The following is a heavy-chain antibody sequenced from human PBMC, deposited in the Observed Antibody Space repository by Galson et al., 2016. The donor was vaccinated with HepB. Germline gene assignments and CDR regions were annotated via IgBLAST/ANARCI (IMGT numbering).Heavy chain of an antibody. CDR2: FYYSGNT. D-gene: IGHD6-6*01. Sequence: SETLSLTCAVYGGSFSGSYWGWIRQPPGKGLEWIGSFYYSGNTYYNSSLEGRVTISVDTSKNQFSLKLTSVTAADTAVYYCARGVRGRAARPLHLDYWGQGSLVTVSS. J-gene: IGHJ4*02. CDR3: ARGVRGRAARPLHLDY. CDR1: GGSFSGSY. V-gene: IGHV4-34*01.